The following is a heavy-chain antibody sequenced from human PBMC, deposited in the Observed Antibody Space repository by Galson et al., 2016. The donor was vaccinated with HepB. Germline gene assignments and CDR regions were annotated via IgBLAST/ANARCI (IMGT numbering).Heavy chain of an antibody. V-gene: IGHV4-38-2*01. Sequence: ETLSLTCAVSGFSISSGYYWGWIRQPPGKGLEYVGIISHTGGNYHNPSLKSRVTMSVDTTKNLFSLKLSSVTAADTAIYYCARVAGVRWDNWFDPWGQGTLVTVSS. CDR2: ISHTGGN. CDR1: GFSISSGYY. J-gene: IGHJ5*02. D-gene: IGHD1-26*01. CDR3: ARVAGVRWDNWFDP.